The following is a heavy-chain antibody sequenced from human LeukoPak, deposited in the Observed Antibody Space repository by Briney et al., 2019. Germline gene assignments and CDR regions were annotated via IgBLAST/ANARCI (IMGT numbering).Heavy chain of an antibody. CDR3: AKNGYYSFDY. CDR2: ISGSGGST. V-gene: IGHV3-23*01. Sequence: GGSLRLSCAASGFTFSSYAMSWVRQAPGKGLEWVSAISGSGGSTYYADSVKGRFTISRDNARNSLYLQMNSLRAEDTAVYYCAKNGYYSFDYWGQGTLVTVSS. CDR1: GFTFSSYA. D-gene: IGHD6-13*01. J-gene: IGHJ4*02.